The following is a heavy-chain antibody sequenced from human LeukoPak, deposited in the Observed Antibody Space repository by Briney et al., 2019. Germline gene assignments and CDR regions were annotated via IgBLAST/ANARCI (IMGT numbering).Heavy chain of an antibody. D-gene: IGHD7-27*01. CDR3: ARDRLGINY. V-gene: IGHV3-23*01. Sequence: GGSLRLSCAASGFTFSSYAMSWVRQAPGKGLEWVSGISGSGGSTYYADSVKGRFTISRDNAKNSLYLQMNSLRAEDTAVYYCARDRLGINYWGQGTLVTVSS. CDR1: GFTFSSYA. CDR2: ISGSGGST. J-gene: IGHJ4*02.